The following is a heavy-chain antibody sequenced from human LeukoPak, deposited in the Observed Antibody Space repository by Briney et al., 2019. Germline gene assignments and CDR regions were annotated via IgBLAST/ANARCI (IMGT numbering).Heavy chain of an antibody. J-gene: IGHJ3*01. CDR3: ASDSISMNAFDA. CDR2: ISYIGTT. CDR1: GGSFTTHY. D-gene: IGHD3-22*01. V-gene: IGHV4-59*11. Sequence: SETLSLTCTVSGGSFTTHYWSWIRQPPGKGLEWIGYISYIGTTNNNPSLKSRVTISINTSKNQVSLMLTSVTAADTAVYYCASDSISMNAFDAWGQGTMVTVSS.